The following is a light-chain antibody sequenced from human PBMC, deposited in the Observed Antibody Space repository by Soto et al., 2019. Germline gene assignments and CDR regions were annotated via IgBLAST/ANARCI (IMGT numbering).Light chain of an antibody. Sequence: EIVLTQSPGTLSLSPGERATLSCRASQSVSTSYLAWYQQKPGQAPRLLIYGASSSATGIPDRFSGSGSGTDFTLTINRLEPEDLALYYCQQYGSSPLYTFGQGTKLEIK. CDR3: QQYGSSPLYT. J-gene: IGKJ2*01. V-gene: IGKV3-20*01. CDR2: GAS. CDR1: QSVSTSY.